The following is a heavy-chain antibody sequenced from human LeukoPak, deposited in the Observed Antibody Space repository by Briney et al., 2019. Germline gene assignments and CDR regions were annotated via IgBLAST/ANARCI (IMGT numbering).Heavy chain of an antibody. CDR1: GFTFSSYW. Sequence: GGSLRLSCAASGFTFSSYWMSWVRQAPGKGLEWLANIKQGGSEKYYVDSVKGRFTISRDNAKNSLYLQMNSLRAEDTAVYYCARESGAAGYYYYYMDVWGKGTTVTVSS. CDR3: ARESGAAGYYYYYMDV. V-gene: IGHV3-7*01. CDR2: IKQGGSEK. J-gene: IGHJ6*03. D-gene: IGHD3-10*01.